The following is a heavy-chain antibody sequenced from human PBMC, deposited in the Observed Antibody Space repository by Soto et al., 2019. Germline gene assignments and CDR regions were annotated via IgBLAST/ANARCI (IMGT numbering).Heavy chain of an antibody. CDR3: ARQGGFGELLFYYCGMDV. Sequence: GESLKISCKGSGYSFTSYWISWVRQMPGKGLEWMGRIDPSDSYTNYSPSFQGHVTISADKSISTAYLQWSSLKASDTAMYYCARQGGFGELLFYYCGMDVWGQGTTVTVSS. CDR2: IDPSDSYT. D-gene: IGHD3-10*01. CDR1: GYSFTSYW. V-gene: IGHV5-10-1*01. J-gene: IGHJ6*02.